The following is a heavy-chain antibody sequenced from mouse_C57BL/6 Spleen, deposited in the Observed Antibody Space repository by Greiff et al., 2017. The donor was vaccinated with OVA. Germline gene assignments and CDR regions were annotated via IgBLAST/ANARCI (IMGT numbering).Heavy chain of an antibody. Sequence: VKVVESGPGLVQPSQSLSITCTVSGFSLTSYGVHWVRQSPGKGLEWLGVLWSGGGTDYNAAFIPRLSISKDKCKSQILFKMNRLQADETAIYDCASYDGYPSSFAYWGQGTLVTVSA. J-gene: IGHJ3*01. CDR3: ASYDGYPSSFAY. D-gene: IGHD2-3*01. CDR2: LWSGGGT. CDR1: GFSLTSYG. V-gene: IGHV2-2*01.